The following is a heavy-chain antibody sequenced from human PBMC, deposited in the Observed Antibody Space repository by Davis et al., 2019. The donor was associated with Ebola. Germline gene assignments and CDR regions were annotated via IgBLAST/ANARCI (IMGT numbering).Heavy chain of an antibody. CDR2: IPYDGTSK. D-gene: IGHD2-8*01. V-gene: IGHV3-30*04. J-gene: IGHJ6*02. CDR3: AREIVLMVYPIRGYGMDV. CDR1: GFTFSSYA. Sequence: GGSLRLSCAASGFTFSSYAIHWVRQAPGKGLEWVAVIPYDGTSKYYADSVKGRFTISRDNSKNTLYLQMNSLRAEDTAVYYCAREIVLMVYPIRGYGMDVWGQGTTVTVSS.